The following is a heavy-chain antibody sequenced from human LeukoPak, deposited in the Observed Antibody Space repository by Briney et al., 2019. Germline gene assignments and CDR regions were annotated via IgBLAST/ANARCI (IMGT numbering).Heavy chain of an antibody. Sequence: GGSLRLSCAASGFTFSSYAMNWVRQAPGKGLEWVSAVRGSDAGTSYADSVKGRFTISGDNSKNMLHLQMSSLTGEDTALYYCVRRGDASSGWGDHDYWGQGALVTVSS. CDR3: VRRGDASSGWGDHDY. D-gene: IGHD6-19*01. CDR2: VRGSDAGT. V-gene: IGHV3-23*01. J-gene: IGHJ4*02. CDR1: GFTFSSYA.